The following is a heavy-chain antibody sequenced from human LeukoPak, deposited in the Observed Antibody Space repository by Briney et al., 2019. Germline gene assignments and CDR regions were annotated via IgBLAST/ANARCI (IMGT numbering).Heavy chain of an antibody. D-gene: IGHD3-3*01. V-gene: IGHV3-23*01. CDR3: AKMSGYYSRWASTFDF. CDR2: ISGGGGST. J-gene: IGHJ4*02. Sequence: GGSLRLSRAGAGFTSNNYAMSWVRQAPGKGLEWVSSISGGGGSTEYADSVKGRFTISRDISKNMLYLQMNSLRAEDTALYYCAKMSGYYSRWASTFDFWGQGTLVTVSS. CDR1: GFTSNNYA.